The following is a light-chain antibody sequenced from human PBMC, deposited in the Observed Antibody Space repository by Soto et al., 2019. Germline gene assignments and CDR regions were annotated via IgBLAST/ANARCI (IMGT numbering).Light chain of an antibody. CDR1: SSNFGAGFD. V-gene: IGLV1-40*01. CDR3: QSYDSGLRGYV. Sequence: QSVLTQPPSVSGAPGQWVTISCTGTSSNFGAGFDVHWYQQLPGAAPKLLIYGSKNRPSGVPDRFSGSKSGTSAFLAITGLQAEDEAHYYCQSYDSGLRGYVFGTGTKATVL. CDR2: GSK. J-gene: IGLJ1*01.